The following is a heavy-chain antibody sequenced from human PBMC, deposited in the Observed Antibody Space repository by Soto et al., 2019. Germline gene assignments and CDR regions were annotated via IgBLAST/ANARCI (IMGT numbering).Heavy chain of an antibody. CDR1: GFTFSSYG. CDR3: ARTYCTNGVCPWYYYYYMDV. CDR2: IWYDGSNK. V-gene: IGHV3-33*01. Sequence: GGSLRLSCAASGFTFSSYGMHWVRQAPGKGLEWVAVIWYDGSNKYYADSVKGRFTISRDNSKNTLYLQMNSLRAEDTAVYYCARTYCTNGVCPWYYYYYMDVWGKGTTVTVSS. D-gene: IGHD2-8*01. J-gene: IGHJ6*03.